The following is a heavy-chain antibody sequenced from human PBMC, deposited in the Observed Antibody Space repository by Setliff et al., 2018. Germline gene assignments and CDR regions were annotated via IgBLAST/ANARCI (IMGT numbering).Heavy chain of an antibody. V-gene: IGHV3-48*01. CDR1: GFTFDIYS. Sequence: GGSLRLSCAASGFTFDIYSMSWVRQAPGKGLEWVSYISSHSNTIWYADSVKGRFTVSRDNVKNSLYLQMNRLRAEDTAIYYCVRALAYYYMDVWGKGTTVTVSS. J-gene: IGHJ6*03. CDR2: ISSHSNTI. CDR3: VRALAYYYMDV.